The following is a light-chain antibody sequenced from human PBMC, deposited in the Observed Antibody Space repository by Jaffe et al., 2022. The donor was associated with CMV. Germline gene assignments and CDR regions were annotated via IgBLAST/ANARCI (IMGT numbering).Light chain of an antibody. J-gene: IGKJ1*01. CDR2: GAS. V-gene: IGKV3-15*01. CDR1: QSLSSN. Sequence: EIVMTQSPATLSVSPGERATLSCRASQSLSSNLAWYQQKAGQAPRLLIYGASTRATGIPARFSGSGSGTEFTLTISSLQFEDSAVYYCQEYNNWPWTFGQGTKVEIK. CDR3: QEYNNWPWT.